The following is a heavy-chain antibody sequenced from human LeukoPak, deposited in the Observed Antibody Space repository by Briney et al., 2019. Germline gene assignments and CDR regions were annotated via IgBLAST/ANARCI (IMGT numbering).Heavy chain of an antibody. Sequence: PSETLSLTCTVSGGSISSYYWSWIRKPAGKGLEWIGRIYTSGSTNYNPSLKSRVTMSVDTSKNQFSLKLSSVTAADTAVYYCARDVGYYPLNWFDPWGQGTLVTVSS. V-gene: IGHV4-4*07. CDR1: GGSISSYY. CDR2: IYTSGST. J-gene: IGHJ5*02. CDR3: ARDVGYYPLNWFDP. D-gene: IGHD3-22*01.